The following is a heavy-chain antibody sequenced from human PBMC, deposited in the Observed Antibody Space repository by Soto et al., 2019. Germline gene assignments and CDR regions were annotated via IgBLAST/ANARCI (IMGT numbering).Heavy chain of an antibody. J-gene: IGHJ6*02. Sequence: SETLSLTCAVSGGSISSSNWWSWVRQPPGKGLEWIWEIYHSGSTNYNPSLKSRVTISVDKSKNQFSLKLSPVTAADTAVYYCARVRVCDFWSGYISYGSSGMDVWGQGTTVTVSS. CDR2: IYHSGST. CDR3: ARVRVCDFWSGYISYGSSGMDV. V-gene: IGHV4-4*02. D-gene: IGHD3-3*01. CDR1: GGSISSSNW.